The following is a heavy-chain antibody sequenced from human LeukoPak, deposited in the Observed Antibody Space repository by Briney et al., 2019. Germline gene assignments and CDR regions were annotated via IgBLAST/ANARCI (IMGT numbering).Heavy chain of an antibody. CDR1: GYTFTSYY. CDR2: LNPSVGST. CDR3: ARRYCSSTSCYYWFDP. D-gene: IGHD2-2*01. J-gene: IGHJ5*02. Sequence: ASVKVSCKASGYTFTSYYMHWVRQAPGQGLEWVGILNPSVGSTTYAQKLQGRVTMTTDTSTSTAYMELRSLRSDDTAVYYCARRYCSSTSCYYWFDPWGQGTLVTVSS. V-gene: IGHV1-46*01.